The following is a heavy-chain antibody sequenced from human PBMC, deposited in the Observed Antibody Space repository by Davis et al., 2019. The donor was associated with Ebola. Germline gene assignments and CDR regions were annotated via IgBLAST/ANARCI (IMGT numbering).Heavy chain of an antibody. V-gene: IGHV3-21*05. CDR1: GFTVSDYN. CDR2: IDMGNNFI. J-gene: IGHJ3*02. D-gene: IGHD3-9*01. CDR3: TRDISKTCRAFDI. Sequence: PAGSLTLSCTASGFTVSDYNMIWVRQAPGKGLEWVSFIDMGNNFIQYLDSVGGRFTISRDIAENSVTLHMNSLGVEDTAVYYCTRDISKTCRAFDIWGQGTVVTVSS.